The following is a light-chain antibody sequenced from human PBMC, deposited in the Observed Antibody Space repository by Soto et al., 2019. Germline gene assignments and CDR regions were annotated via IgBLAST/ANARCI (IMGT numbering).Light chain of an antibody. V-gene: IGKV1-5*01. CDR2: DAS. J-gene: IGKJ4*01. CDR3: QGHSSDSR. Sequence: IQMTACPETLYVSVGDRFTIKCRASQSITSWLAWYQQTPGKAPQLLIYDASSLESGVPLRLSGSGSGTDFTFTVSSLQPDDFANHYGQGHSSDSRVGGGTKVDIK. CDR1: QSITSW.